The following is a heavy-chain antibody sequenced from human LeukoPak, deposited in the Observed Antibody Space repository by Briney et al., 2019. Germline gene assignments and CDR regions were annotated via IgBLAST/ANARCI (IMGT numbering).Heavy chain of an antibody. CDR1: GFTFSSYA. CDR3: ARNMPGERGY. V-gene: IGHV3-30*14. J-gene: IGHJ4*02. Sequence: PGGSLRLSCAASGFTFSSYAMHWVRQAPGKGLEWVAVISYDGSNKYYADSVKGRFTISRDNSKNTLYLQMNSLRAEDTAVYYCARNMPGERGYWGQGTLVTVSS. D-gene: IGHD7-27*01. CDR2: ISYDGSNK.